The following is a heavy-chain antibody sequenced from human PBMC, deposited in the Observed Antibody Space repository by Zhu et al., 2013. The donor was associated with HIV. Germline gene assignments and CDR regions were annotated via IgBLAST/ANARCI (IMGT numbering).Heavy chain of an antibody. J-gene: IGHJ4*02. D-gene: IGHD3-22*01. Sequence: QVHLVQSGVEVKKPGSSVKVSCKASGGTFSSYAINWVRQAPGQGLEWMGGIIPIFGTANYAQKFQGRVTITADESTSTAYMELSSLRSEDTAVYYCGRHHNSGYYSYFDYWGQGTLVTVSS. CDR2: IIPIFGTA. V-gene: IGHV1-69*01. CDR1: GGTFSSYA. CDR3: GRHHNSGYYSYFDY.